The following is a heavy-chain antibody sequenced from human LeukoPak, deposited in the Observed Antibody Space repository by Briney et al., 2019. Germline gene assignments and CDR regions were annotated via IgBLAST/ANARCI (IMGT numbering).Heavy chain of an antibody. CDR3: ARDLRSIAVAGDY. CDR1: GFTFNSYG. J-gene: IGHJ4*02. CDR2: IRFDGSSN. Sequence: PGGSLRLSCAASGFTFNSYGIHWVRQAPGKGLEWVAFIRFDGSSNYYADSVKGRFTISRDNAKNSLYLQMNSLRAEDTAVYYCARDLRSIAVAGDYWGQGTLVTVSS. V-gene: IGHV3-30*02. D-gene: IGHD6-19*01.